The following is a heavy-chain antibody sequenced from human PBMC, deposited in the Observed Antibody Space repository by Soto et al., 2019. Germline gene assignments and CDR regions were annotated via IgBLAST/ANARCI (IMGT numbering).Heavy chain of an antibody. CDR1: GFPFSSYD. Sequence: HPGGSLRLSCAASGFPFSSYDMHWVRQATGKGLEWVSAIGTAGDTYYPGSVKGRFTISRENAKNSLYLQMNSLRAGDTAVYYCARGKGDYDFWSGSPDSGMDVWGQGTTVTVSS. CDR3: ARGKGDYDFWSGSPDSGMDV. D-gene: IGHD3-3*01. V-gene: IGHV3-13*01. CDR2: IGTAGDT. J-gene: IGHJ6*02.